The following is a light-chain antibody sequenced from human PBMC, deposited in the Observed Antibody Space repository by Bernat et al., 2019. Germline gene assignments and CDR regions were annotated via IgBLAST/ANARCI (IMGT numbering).Light chain of an antibody. CDR2: NNN. Sequence: QSVLTQPPSASGTPGQRVTISCSGSTFNIGNWYQQLPGTAPKLLIYNNNLLPSGVPDRFSGSKSGTSASLAISGLQSGDEADYYCAAWDDGLDGWVFGGGTK. J-gene: IGLJ3*02. V-gene: IGLV1-44*01. CDR1: TFNIG. CDR3: AAWDDGLDGWV.